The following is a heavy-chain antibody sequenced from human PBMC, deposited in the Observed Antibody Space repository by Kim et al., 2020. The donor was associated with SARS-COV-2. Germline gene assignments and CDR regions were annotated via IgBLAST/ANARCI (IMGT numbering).Heavy chain of an antibody. J-gene: IGHJ4*02. D-gene: IGHD1-26*01. Sequence: GGSLRLSCAASGFTFSSYAMHWVRQAPGKGLEWVAVISYDGSNKYYADSVKGRFTISRDNSKNTLYLQMNSLRAEDTAVYYCARGRSGSYRSSFDYWGQGTRVTVSS. V-gene: IGHV3-30*04. CDR3: ARGRSGSYRSSFDY. CDR2: ISYDGSNK. CDR1: GFTFSSYA.